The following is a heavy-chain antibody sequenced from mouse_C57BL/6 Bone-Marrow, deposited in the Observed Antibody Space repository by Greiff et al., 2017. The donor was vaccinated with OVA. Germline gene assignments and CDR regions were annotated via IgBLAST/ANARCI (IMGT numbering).Heavy chain of an antibody. J-gene: IGHJ4*01. Sequence: VQLQQSGPELVKPGASVKISCKASGYSFTDYNMNWVKQSNGKSLEWIGVINPNYGTTSYNQKFKGKATLTVDQSSSTAYMQLNSLTSEDSAAYYCARSGVTTVVADAMDYWGQGTSVTVSS. D-gene: IGHD1-1*01. CDR3: ARSGVTTVVADAMDY. V-gene: IGHV1-39*01. CDR2: INPNYGTT. CDR1: GYSFTDYN.